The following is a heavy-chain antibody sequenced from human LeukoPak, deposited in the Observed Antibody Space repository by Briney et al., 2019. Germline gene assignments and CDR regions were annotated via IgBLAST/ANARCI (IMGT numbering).Heavy chain of an antibody. V-gene: IGHV4-39*01. CDR2: IYYTGIT. CDR1: GDSNSSYSGY. D-gene: IGHD3-16*01. J-gene: IGHJ4*02. Sequence: SETMSLTCTVSGDSNSSYSGYWRWIRQPPAKGLEWIGSIYYTGITYYNPSLKSRVTISVDTCKNQFSLKLNSVTAADTPVYYCGRLGVVFDYWGQGTLVTVSS. CDR3: GRLGVVFDY.